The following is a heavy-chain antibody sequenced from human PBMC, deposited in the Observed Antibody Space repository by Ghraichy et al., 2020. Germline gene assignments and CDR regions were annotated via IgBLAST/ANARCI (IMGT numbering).Heavy chain of an antibody. J-gene: IGHJ6*02. CDR3: ARSYMLRFLEWSAYYYYGMDV. Sequence: ASVKVSCKASGYTFTGYYMHWVRQAPGQGLEWMGWINPNSGGTNYAQKFQGRVTMTRDTSISTAYMELSRLRSDDTAVYYCARSYMLRFLEWSAYYYYGMDVWGQGTTVTVSS. V-gene: IGHV1-2*02. CDR1: GYTFTGYY. CDR2: INPNSGGT. D-gene: IGHD3-3*01.